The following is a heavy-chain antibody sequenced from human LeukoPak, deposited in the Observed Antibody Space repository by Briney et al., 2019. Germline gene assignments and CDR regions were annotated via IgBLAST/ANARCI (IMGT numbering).Heavy chain of an antibody. CDR1: GFSLNDYW. V-gene: IGHV3-74*01. D-gene: IGHD4-23*01. CDR3: ARDLYGGLL. CDR2: INTDNGDGSTT. Sequence: PGGSLRLSCAASGFSLNDYWMHWVRQPPGKGLVWVSRINTDNGDGSTTVYADSVQGRFTISKDTAKNTLYLQINSLRVEDTAIYYCARDLYGGLLWGQGTMVTVSS. J-gene: IGHJ3*01.